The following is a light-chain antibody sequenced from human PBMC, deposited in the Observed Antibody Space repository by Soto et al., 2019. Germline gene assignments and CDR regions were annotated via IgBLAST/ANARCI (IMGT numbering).Light chain of an antibody. CDR1: SSGVGGYNY. V-gene: IGLV2-14*01. J-gene: IGLJ1*01. Sequence: QSALTQPASVSGSPGQSITISCTGTSSGVGGYNYVSWYQQHPGKAPKLMIYDVSNRPSGVSNRFSGSKSGNTASLTISGLQAEDEADYYCSSYTSSSTFYVFGTGTKLTVL. CDR3: SSYTSSSTFYV. CDR2: DVS.